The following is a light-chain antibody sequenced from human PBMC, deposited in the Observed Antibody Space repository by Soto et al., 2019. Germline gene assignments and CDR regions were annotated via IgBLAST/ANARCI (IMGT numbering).Light chain of an antibody. CDR1: QSLTSDY. J-gene: IGKJ1*01. CDR2: GAS. CDR3: QQSGRP. V-gene: IGKV3-20*01. Sequence: EKVMTQPPGTLSLSPGERATLSCRASQSLTSDYLAWYQQKPGQTPRLLIHGASSRATGIPDRFSGSGSGTDFTLTISRLEPEDSAVYYCQQSGRPFGQGTKVDIK.